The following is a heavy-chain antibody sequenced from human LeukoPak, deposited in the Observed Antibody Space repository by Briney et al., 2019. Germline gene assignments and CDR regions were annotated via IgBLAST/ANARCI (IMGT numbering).Heavy chain of an antibody. Sequence: GESLKISCKGSGYSFTSYWIGWVRQMPGKGLEWMGIIYPGDSDTRYSPSFQGQVTISADKSISTAYLQWSSLKASDTAMYYCARSSYSSSWYMISYFDYWGQGTLVTVSS. CDR2: IYPGDSDT. V-gene: IGHV5-51*01. CDR3: ARSSYSSSWYMISYFDY. CDR1: GYSFTSYW. D-gene: IGHD6-13*01. J-gene: IGHJ4*02.